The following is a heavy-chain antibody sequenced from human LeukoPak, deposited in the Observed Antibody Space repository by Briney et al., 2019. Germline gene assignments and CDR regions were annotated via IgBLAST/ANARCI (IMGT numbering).Heavy chain of an antibody. J-gene: IGHJ6*03. Sequence: GGSLRLSCAASGFTFSSYAMHWVRQAPGKGLEWVAVISYDGSNKYYADSVKGRFTISRDNSKNTLYLQMNSLRAEDTAVYYCARSAEYCSSTSCYYYYYMDVWGKGTTVTVSS. CDR1: GFTFSSYA. V-gene: IGHV3-30-3*01. D-gene: IGHD2-2*01. CDR3: ARSAEYCSSTSCYYYYYMDV. CDR2: ISYDGSNK.